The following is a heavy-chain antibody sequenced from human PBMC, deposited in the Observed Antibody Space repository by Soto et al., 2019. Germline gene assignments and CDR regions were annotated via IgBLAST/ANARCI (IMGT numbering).Heavy chain of an antibody. D-gene: IGHD6-13*01. J-gene: IGHJ4*02. CDR3: ARDSSSWYWHS. CDR2: INPNSGGT. CDR1: VYTFTGYY. V-gene: IGHV1-2*02. Sequence: GXSVKVSCKASVYTFTGYYMHWVRQAPGQGLGWMGWINPNSGGTNYAQKFQGRVTMTKDTSISTAYMELSRLRSDDTAVYYCARDSSSWYWHSWGQGTLVTVPS.